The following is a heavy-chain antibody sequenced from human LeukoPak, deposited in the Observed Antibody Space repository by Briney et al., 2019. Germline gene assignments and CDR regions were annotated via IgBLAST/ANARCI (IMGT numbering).Heavy chain of an antibody. CDR3: AKDQYVATITRDAFDY. Sequence: PGGTLRLSCAASGFTFSSYGMSWVRQAPGMGLEWVSAISGSGGSASYADSVKGRFTISRDNSKNTLYLQMNSLRAEDTAVYYCAKDQYVATITRDAFDYWGQGTLVTVSS. CDR2: ISGSGGSA. J-gene: IGHJ4*02. D-gene: IGHD5-12*01. V-gene: IGHV3-23*01. CDR1: GFTFSSYG.